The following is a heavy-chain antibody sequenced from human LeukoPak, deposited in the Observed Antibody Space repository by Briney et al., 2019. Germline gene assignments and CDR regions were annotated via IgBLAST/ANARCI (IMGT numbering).Heavy chain of an antibody. D-gene: IGHD3-9*01. V-gene: IGHV3-23*01. CDR1: GFTFSTYA. CDR3: AKDFDWLFGFYFDY. Sequence: PGGSLRLSCAASGFTFSTYAMSWVRQAPGEGLEWVSATSGSGSTTYYADSVKGRFTISRGNSKNTLYLEMNSLRAEDTALYYCAKDFDWLFGFYFDYWGQGILVTVSS. J-gene: IGHJ4*02. CDR2: TSGSGSTT.